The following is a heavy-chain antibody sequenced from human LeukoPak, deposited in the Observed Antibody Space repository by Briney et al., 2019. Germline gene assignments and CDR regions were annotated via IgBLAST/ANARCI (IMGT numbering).Heavy chain of an antibody. CDR2: MNPNSGNT. V-gene: IGHV1-8*03. CDR1: GYTFTSYD. D-gene: IGHD3-22*01. Sequence: ASVKVSCKASGYTFTSYDISWVRQATGQGLEWMGWMNPNSGNTGYAQKFQGRVTITRNTSISTAYMELSSLRSEDTAVYYCARDSYYDSNWFDPWGQGTLVTVSS. CDR3: ARDSYYDSNWFDP. J-gene: IGHJ5*02.